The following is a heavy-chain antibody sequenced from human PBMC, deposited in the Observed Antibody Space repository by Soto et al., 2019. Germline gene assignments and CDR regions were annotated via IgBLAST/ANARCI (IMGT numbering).Heavy chain of an antibody. CDR2: ISGSGGST. J-gene: IGHJ4*02. CDR1: GFTFSSYA. D-gene: IGHD2-2*01. V-gene: IGHV3-23*01. Sequence: GGSLRLSCAASGFTFSSYAMSWVRQAPGKGLEWVSAISGSGGSTYYADSVKGRFTISRDNSKNTLYLQMNSLRAEDTAVYYCAKAPLKSYSLPPKMSVPAAILPYWGQGTLVTVSS. CDR3: AKAPLKSYSLPPKMSVPAAILPY.